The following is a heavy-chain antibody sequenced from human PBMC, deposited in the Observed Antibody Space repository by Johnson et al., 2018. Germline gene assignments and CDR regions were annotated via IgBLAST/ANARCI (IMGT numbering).Heavy chain of an antibody. J-gene: IGHJ3*02. CDR1: GFTFSSYG. CDR3: AREEAGSSSWKEAFDI. D-gene: IGHD6-13*01. V-gene: IGHV3-33*01. Sequence: QVQLVESGGGVVQPGRSLRLSCAASGFTFSSYGMHWVRQAPGKGLEWVAIIWSDGNNKYYADSVKGRFTISRDISKNTLYLQRNSLRAEDTAVYFWAREEAGSSSWKEAFDIWGQGTMVTVSS. CDR2: IWSDGNNK.